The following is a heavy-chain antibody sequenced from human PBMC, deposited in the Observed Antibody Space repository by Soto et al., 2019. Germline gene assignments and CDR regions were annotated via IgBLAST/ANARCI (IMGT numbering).Heavy chain of an antibody. J-gene: IGHJ4*02. D-gene: IGHD3-16*01. Sequence: EVQLVESGGALIKPGGSLRLSCAASGFTFSYAWLNWVRQAPGKGLEWVGRVKSKINGGTVDYTAPVRGRFAISRDDSQNTVYLQMNSLKSDDTAVYYCAADLPDWGAYAFDYWGQGTLVTVSS. CDR3: AADLPDWGAYAFDY. CDR2: VKSKINGGTV. V-gene: IGHV3-15*07. CDR1: GFTFSYAW.